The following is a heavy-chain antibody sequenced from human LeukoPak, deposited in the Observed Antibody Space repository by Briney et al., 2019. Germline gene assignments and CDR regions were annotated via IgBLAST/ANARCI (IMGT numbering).Heavy chain of an antibody. J-gene: IGHJ5*02. Sequence: SETLSLTCTVSGGSISSRPYSWGWIRQPPGKRLEWIGTFPYYRTTYYNPSLESRVTISVDTSKNQFSLNLRSVTAADTAVYYCTTQPTGFPNWVDPWGQGTLVTVSS. CDR1: GGSISSRPYS. CDR2: FPYYRTT. V-gene: IGHV4-39*01. D-gene: IGHD2-8*02. CDR3: TTQPTGFPNWVDP.